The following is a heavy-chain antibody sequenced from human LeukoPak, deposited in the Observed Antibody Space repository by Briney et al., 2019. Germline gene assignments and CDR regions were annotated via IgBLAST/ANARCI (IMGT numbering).Heavy chain of an antibody. J-gene: IGHJ4*02. CDR1: GFTFSSYT. V-gene: IGHV3-48*04. Sequence: ESGGSLRLSCAASGFTFSSYTMNWVRQAPGKGLEWVSYISSSGGTIYYADSVKGRFTISRDNAKNSLYLQMNSLRAEDTAVYYCAREWGWSGFDYWGQGTLVTVSS. CDR2: ISSSGGTI. D-gene: IGHD1-1*01. CDR3: AREWGWSGFDY.